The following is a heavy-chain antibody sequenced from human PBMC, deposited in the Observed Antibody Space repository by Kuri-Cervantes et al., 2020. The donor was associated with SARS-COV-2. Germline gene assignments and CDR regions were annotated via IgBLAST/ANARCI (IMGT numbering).Heavy chain of an antibody. CDR1: GFTFSSYA. CDR2: ISGSGGST. D-gene: IGHD1-26*01. Sequence: GESLKISCAASGFTFSSYAMSWVRQAPGKGLEWVSAISGSGGSTYYADSVKGRFTISRDNSKYTLYLQMNSLRAEDTAVYYCAKERWSEVGATPFDYWGQGTLVTVSS. J-gene: IGHJ4*02. CDR3: AKERWSEVGATPFDY. V-gene: IGHV3-23*01.